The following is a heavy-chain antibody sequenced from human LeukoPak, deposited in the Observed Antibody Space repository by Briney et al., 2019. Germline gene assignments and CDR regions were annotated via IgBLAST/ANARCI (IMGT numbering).Heavy chain of an antibody. CDR3: AKDETGPYYYGMDV. CDR2: ISGSGGST. D-gene: IGHD3-9*01. Sequence: GGSLGLSCAASGFTFSSYAMSWVRQAPGKGLEWVSAISGSGGSTYYADSVKGRFTISRDNSKNTLYLQMNSLRAEDTAVYYCAKDETGPYYYGMDVWGQGTTVTVSS. J-gene: IGHJ6*02. V-gene: IGHV3-23*01. CDR1: GFTFSSYA.